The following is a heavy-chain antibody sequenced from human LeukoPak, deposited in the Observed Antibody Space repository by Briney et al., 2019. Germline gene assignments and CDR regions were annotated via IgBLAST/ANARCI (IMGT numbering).Heavy chain of an antibody. J-gene: IGHJ5*02. CDR3: ARPYYYDSRIDP. CDR1: GGSISSGDYY. CDR2: MYYSGST. D-gene: IGHD3-22*01. V-gene: IGHV4-30-4*01. Sequence: PSQTLSLTCTVSGGSISSGDYYWSWIRQPPGKGLEWIGYMYYSGSTYYNPSLRSRATISVDTSKNQCSLKRSSVTAADTAVYYCARPYYYDSRIDPWGQGTLVTVSS.